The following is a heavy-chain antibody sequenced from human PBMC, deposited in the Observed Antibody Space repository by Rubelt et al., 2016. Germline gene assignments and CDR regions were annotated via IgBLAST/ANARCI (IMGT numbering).Heavy chain of an antibody. CDR2: IWPDGSKK. Sequence: VQLVESGGGLVQPGGSLRLSCAASGFTFSTNVMHWVRQAPGKGLEWVALIWPDGSKKHYAESVKGRFTISRDNAKRSLFLQMISLRAEDTAVYYCQVRGVINEKYYNDGMDVWGQGTTVTVSS. D-gene: IGHD3-10*01. CDR1: GFTFSTNV. CDR3: QVRGVINEKYYNDGMDV. J-gene: IGHJ6*02. V-gene: IGHV3-33*03.